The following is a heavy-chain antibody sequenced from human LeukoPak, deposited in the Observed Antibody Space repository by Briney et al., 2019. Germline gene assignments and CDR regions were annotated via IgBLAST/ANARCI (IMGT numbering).Heavy chain of an antibody. CDR1: GYTFTSYY. Sequence: ASVKVSCKASGYTFTSYYMHWVRQAPGQGLEWMGIINPSGGSTSYAQKFQGRVTMTRDTSTSTVYMELSSLRSEDTAVYYRARVSFRGDCPRSWGQGTLVTVSS. V-gene: IGHV1-46*01. J-gene: IGHJ5*02. CDR3: ARVSFRGDCPRS. CDR2: INPSGGST. D-gene: IGHD2-21*02.